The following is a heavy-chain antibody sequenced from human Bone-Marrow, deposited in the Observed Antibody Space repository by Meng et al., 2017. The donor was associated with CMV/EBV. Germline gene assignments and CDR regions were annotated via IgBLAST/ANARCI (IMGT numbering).Heavy chain of an antibody. V-gene: IGHV3-NL1*01. Sequence: GESLKISCVASGFTFSSYGMHWVRQAPGKGLEWVSVIYSGGSSTYYADSVKGRFTISRDNSKNTLYLQMNSLRAEDTAVYYCAKQSFPLRYCSSTSCPSTYFDYWGQGTLVTVSS. D-gene: IGHD2-2*01. CDR1: GFTFSSYG. J-gene: IGHJ4*02. CDR2: IYSGGSST. CDR3: AKQSFPLRYCSSTSCPSTYFDY.